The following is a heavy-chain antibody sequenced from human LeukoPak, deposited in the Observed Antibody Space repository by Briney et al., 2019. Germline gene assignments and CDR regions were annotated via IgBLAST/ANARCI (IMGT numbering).Heavy chain of an antibody. V-gene: IGHV3-23*01. D-gene: IGHD3-3*01. CDR3: ASRVLTIYY. CDR1: GFTFSSYA. CDR2: ISGGGSGT. J-gene: IGHJ4*02. Sequence: PGGSLRLSCAASGFTFSSYAMTWVRQAPGKGLEWVSAISGGGSGTYYADSVKGRFTISRDNSKNTLHLQMNSLRAEDTALYYCASRVLTIYYWGQGTLVTVSS.